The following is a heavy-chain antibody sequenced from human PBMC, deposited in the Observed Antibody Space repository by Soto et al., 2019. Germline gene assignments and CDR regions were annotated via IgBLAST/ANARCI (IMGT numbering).Heavy chain of an antibody. D-gene: IGHD6-19*01. J-gene: IGHJ3*02. V-gene: IGHV1-69*01. CDR3: ARDYGGGRGWGAFDI. CDR2: IIPVFGTA. Sequence: QVPLVQSGAEVKKPGSSVKVSCKASGGTFSSSTVNWVRQAPGQGLEWMGGIIPVFGTANYAQKFQGRLTITAAESTGTAYMELSSLRSEDTAVYYCARDYGGGRGWGAFDIWGQGTMVTVSS. CDR1: GGTFSSST.